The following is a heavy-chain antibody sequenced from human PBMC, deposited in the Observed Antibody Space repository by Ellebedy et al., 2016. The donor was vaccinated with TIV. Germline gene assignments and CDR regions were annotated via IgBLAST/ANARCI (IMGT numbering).Heavy chain of an antibody. V-gene: IGHV4-39*01. D-gene: IGHD3-16*01. CDR2: LYYGGST. CDR3: ARQSYLGEPFLPHFEY. CDR1: GGSFSDVRFY. Sequence: SETLSLTXTVSGGSFSDVRFYWAWIRQPPGKGLEWIATLYYGGSTYFNPSLQSRVTMSLDTSMLQFFLNLTSVTATDTAMYYCARQSYLGEPFLPHFEYWGRGTLVTVSS. J-gene: IGHJ4*02.